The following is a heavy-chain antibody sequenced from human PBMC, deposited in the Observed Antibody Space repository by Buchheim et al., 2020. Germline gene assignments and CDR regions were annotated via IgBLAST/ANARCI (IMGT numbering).Heavy chain of an antibody. J-gene: IGHJ6*02. Sequence: QVQLQQWGAGLLKPSETLSLTCAVYGGSFSGYYWSWIRQPPGKGLEWIGEINHSGSTNYNPSLKSRVTLSVDTSTNQFSLKLSSVTAADTAVYYCARGGGCSSTSCYVGYYYYGMDVWGQGTT. CDR3: ARGGGCSSTSCYVGYYYYGMDV. CDR1: GGSFSGYY. V-gene: IGHV4-34*01. D-gene: IGHD2-2*01. CDR2: INHSGST.